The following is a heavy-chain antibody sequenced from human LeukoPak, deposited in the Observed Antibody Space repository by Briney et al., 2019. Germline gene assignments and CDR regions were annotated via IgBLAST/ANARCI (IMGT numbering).Heavy chain of an antibody. CDR2: ISSSSSYI. V-gene: IGHV3-21*01. J-gene: IGHJ4*02. CDR1: GFTLSSYS. D-gene: IGHD2-15*01. Sequence: PGGSLRLSCAASGFTLSSYSMNWGRQAPAKGLEWVSFISSSSSYIYYSDSVKGRFTTSRDNATNSLYLQMNSLRAEDTAVYYCARNSDWGCSGGTCYNYEGYWGQGTLVTVSS. CDR3: ARNSDWGCSGGTCYNYEGY.